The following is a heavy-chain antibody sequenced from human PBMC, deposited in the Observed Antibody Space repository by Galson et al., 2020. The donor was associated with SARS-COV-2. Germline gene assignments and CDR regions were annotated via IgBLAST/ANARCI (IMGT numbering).Heavy chain of an antibody. CDR2: ISGSGGST. V-gene: IGHV3-23*01. Sequence: GESLKISCAASGFTFSSYAMSWVRQAPGKGLEWVSAISGSGGSTYYADSVKGRFTISRDNSKNTLYLQMNSLRAEDTAVYYCAKDGEWVVVVVAATLDYWGQGTLVTVSS. CDR3: AKDGEWVVVVVAATLDY. D-gene: IGHD2-15*01. J-gene: IGHJ4*02. CDR1: GFTFSSYA.